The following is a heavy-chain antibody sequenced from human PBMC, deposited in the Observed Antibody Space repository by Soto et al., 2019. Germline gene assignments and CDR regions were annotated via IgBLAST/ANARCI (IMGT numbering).Heavy chain of an antibody. Sequence: EVQLVESGGGLVQPGGSLRLSCAASGFTFSNYWMSWVRQAPGEGLEWVANIKQDGSENSYVDSVKGRFTISRDNAKNSVYLQMNSLRAEDTAVYYCARGRYCSGGRCCFDYWGQGTPVTVSS. D-gene: IGHD2-15*01. CDR3: ARGRYCSGGRCCFDY. J-gene: IGHJ4*02. V-gene: IGHV3-7*04. CDR1: GFTFSNYW. CDR2: IKQDGSEN.